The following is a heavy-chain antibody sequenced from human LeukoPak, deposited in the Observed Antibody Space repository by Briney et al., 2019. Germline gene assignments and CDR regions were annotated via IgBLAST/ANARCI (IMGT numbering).Heavy chain of an antibody. CDR1: GFTFSSYA. CDR3: ANRGYYDSPWN. J-gene: IGHJ4*02. V-gene: IGHV3-23*01. Sequence: GGSLRLSCAASGFTFSSYAMSWVRQAPGKGLEWVSAISGSGGSTYYADSVKGRFTISRNNSKNTLYLQMNSLRAEDTAVYYCANRGYYDSPWNWGQGTLVTVSS. D-gene: IGHD3-22*01. CDR2: ISGSGGST.